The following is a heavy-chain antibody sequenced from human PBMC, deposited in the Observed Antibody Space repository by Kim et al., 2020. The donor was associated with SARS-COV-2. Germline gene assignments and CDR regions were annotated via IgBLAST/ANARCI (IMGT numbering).Heavy chain of an antibody. J-gene: IGHJ6*03. CDR3: ARGPYSSSSKKSFYYYYYMDV. CDR2: INHSGST. V-gene: IGHV4-34*01. D-gene: IGHD6-6*01. Sequence: SETLSLTCAVYGGSFSGYYWSWIRQPPGKGLEWIGEINHSGSTNYNPSLKSRVTISVDTSKNQFSLKLSSVTAADTAVYYCARGPYSSSSKKSFYYYYYMDVWGKGTTVTVSS. CDR1: GGSFSGYY.